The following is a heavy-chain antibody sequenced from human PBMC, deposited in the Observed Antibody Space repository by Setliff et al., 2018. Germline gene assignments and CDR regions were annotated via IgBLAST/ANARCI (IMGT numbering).Heavy chain of an antibody. D-gene: IGHD5-18*01. CDR1: GVSISSYY. Sequence: LSLTCNVSGVSISSYYWSWIRQPPGKGLESIGYIYHNGNTNFNPSLRTRVTMSVDTSKNQFALNLRSVTAADTAVYYCVRDRTAYSYGLDVWGQGTTVTVSS. CDR3: VRDRTAYSYGLDV. V-gene: IGHV4-59*01. J-gene: IGHJ6*02. CDR2: IYHNGNT.